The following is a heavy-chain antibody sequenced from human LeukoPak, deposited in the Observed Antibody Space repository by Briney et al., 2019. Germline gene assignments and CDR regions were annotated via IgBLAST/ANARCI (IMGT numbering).Heavy chain of an antibody. CDR1: GFTFSSHA. V-gene: IGHV3-23*01. J-gene: IGHJ4*02. D-gene: IGHD6-19*01. Sequence: PGGSLRLSCAASGFTFSSHAMSWVRQAPGKGLEWVSAIIGTGSTTFYVGSVKGRFTISRDNSKNTLYLQMNSLRAEDTAVYYCAKLGYSSGWYSFFDYWGQGTLVTVSS. CDR2: IIGTGSTT. CDR3: AKLGYSSGWYSFFDY.